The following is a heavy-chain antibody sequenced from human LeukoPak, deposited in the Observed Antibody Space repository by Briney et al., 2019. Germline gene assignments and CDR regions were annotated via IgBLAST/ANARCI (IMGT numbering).Heavy chain of an antibody. V-gene: IGHV1-69-2*01. CDR3: ASGIAEPSTSLIDF. D-gene: IGHD6-13*01. CDR2: FDPEDGET. J-gene: IGHJ4*02. CDR1: VYTFTDYY. Sequence: ASVTVSYTPSVYTFTDYYIHWVQQAPGKGRAWMGRFDPEDGETRYAEKFQGRVTITADTSTLTAYMELSSLRSEDTAMYYCASGIAEPSTSLIDFWGQGTLVTVSS.